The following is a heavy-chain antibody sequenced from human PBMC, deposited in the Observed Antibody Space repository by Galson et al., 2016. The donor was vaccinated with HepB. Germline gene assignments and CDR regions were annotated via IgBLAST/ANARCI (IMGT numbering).Heavy chain of an antibody. V-gene: IGHV7-4-1*02. CDR2: INTDTGDP. CDR1: GGTFSSST. D-gene: IGHD2-15*01. CDR3: ARISGGGMDLGY. Sequence: SVKVSCKASGGTFSSSTFNWVRQAPGQGLEWMGWINTDTGDPTYAQDFTGRFVFSLDTSVSTAYLQINGLKVDDTAVYYCARISGGGMDLGYWGQGTLITVSS. J-gene: IGHJ4*02.